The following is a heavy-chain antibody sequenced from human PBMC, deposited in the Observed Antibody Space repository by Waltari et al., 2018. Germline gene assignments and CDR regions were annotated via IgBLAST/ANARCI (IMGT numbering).Heavy chain of an antibody. CDR2: ISGSGDNT. CDR3: AKDPLNDYGGWDDF. V-gene: IGHV3-23*01. Sequence: EVQLLESGGTLVQPGGSLRLSCAASGFIFRSNGLSWVRQAPGKGLEWVSSISGSGDNTYYADSVKGRFTISRDNSMNTVYLQMNSLRVEDSAVYYCAKDPLNDYGGWDDFWGQGTLVTVSS. CDR1: GFIFRSNG. J-gene: IGHJ4*02. D-gene: IGHD4-17*01.